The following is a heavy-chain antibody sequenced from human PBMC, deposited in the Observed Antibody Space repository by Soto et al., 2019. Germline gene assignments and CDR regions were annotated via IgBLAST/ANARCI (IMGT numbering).Heavy chain of an antibody. CDR3: ARQGGNKLDY. CDR2: IDYSGAT. V-gene: IGHV4-39*01. D-gene: IGHD3-16*01. Sequence: SETLSLTCTVSGGYISSSVYYWGWIRQPPGRGLEWIGIIDYSGATYYNPSLKSRVTLSVDTSNNQFSLKLNSVTPADTAVYYCARQGGNKLDYWGQGTPVTVSS. CDR1: GGYISSSVYY. J-gene: IGHJ4*02.